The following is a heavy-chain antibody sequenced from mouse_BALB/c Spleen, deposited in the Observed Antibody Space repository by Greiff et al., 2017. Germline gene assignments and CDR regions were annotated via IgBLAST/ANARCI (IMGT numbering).Heavy chain of an antibody. CDR2: ISYSGST. CDR1: GYSITSYYA. D-gene: IGHD1-1*01. V-gene: IGHV3-2*02. Sequence: EVKLMESGPGLVKPSQSLSLSCTVSGYSITSYYAWNWLRQSPGNKLGWMGYISYSGSTNYNPSLKSRISITRDTSKNPFFLQLNTVTTEDTATYYCANLFYYDGNAFDYWGQGTTLTVSS. CDR3: ANLFYYDGNAFDY. J-gene: IGHJ2*01.